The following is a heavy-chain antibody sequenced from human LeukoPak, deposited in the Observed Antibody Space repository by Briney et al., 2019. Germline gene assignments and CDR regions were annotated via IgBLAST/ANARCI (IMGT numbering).Heavy chain of an antibody. CDR1: GFHFSSYA. D-gene: IGHD3-10*01. J-gene: IGHJ4*02. CDR2: ISGSGGST. V-gene: IGHV3-23*01. CDR3: AKDVGVRGVSFDY. Sequence: GGSLRLSCAASGFHFSSYAMSWVRQAPGKGLEGVSAISGSGGSTYYADSVKGRFTISRDNSKNTLYLQMNSLRAEDTAVYYCAKDVGVRGVSFDYWGQGTLVTVSS.